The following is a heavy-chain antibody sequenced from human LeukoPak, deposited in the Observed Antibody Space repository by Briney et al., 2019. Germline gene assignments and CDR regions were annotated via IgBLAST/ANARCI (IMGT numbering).Heavy chain of an antibody. CDR3: ARVVATPTFYFDY. CDR2: IYSGGST. Sequence: GGSLRLSCAASGFTVSSNYMSWVRQAPGKGLEWVSVIYSGGSTYYADSVKGRFTISRDNSKNTLYLQMNSLRAEDTAVYYCARVVATPTFYFDYWGQGTLVTVSS. CDR1: GFTVSSNY. J-gene: IGHJ4*02. V-gene: IGHV3-53*01. D-gene: IGHD2-15*01.